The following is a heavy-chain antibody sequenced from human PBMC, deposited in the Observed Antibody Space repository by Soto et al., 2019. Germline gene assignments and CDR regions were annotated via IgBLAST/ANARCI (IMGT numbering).Heavy chain of an antibody. V-gene: IGHV3-13*01. CDR3: ARGYTYYYDSSGWGYFDY. CDR2: ITTAGDT. J-gene: IGHJ4*02. D-gene: IGHD3-22*01. Sequence: ESGGGLVQPGGSLRLSCAASGFTFSSYDMHWVRQTTGKGLEWVSAITTAGDTYYPGSVKGRFTISRENAKNSLYLQMNSLRAEDTAVYYCARGYTYYYDSSGWGYFDYWGQGTLVTVSS. CDR1: GFTFSSYD.